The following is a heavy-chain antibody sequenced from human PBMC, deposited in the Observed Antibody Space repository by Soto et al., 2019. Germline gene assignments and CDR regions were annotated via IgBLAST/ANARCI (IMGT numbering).Heavy chain of an antibody. CDR2: IYYSGST. Sequence: SETLSLTCTVSGGSISSYYWSWIRQPPGKGLEWIGYIYYSGSTNYNPSLKSRVTISVDTSKNQFSLKLSSVTAADTAVYYCARDGDTVTKGGFDYWGQGTLVTVSS. D-gene: IGHD4-17*01. CDR1: GGSISSYY. V-gene: IGHV4-59*01. CDR3: ARDGDTVTKGGFDY. J-gene: IGHJ4*02.